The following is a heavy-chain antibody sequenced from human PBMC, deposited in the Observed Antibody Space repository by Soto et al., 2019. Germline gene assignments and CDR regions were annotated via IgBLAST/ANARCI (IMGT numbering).Heavy chain of an antibody. CDR1: GFPFSSYA. J-gene: IGHJ4*02. CDR3: VRGSLMTTVSDFDY. CDR2: MSYDGSNE. Sequence: GSLRLSCAASGFPFSSYAMHWVRQAPGKGLEWVALMSYDGSNEDYADSVKGRFSISRDNSKNTLYLQMNSLRAEDTAVFYCVRGSLMTTVSDFDYWGQETPVTVSS. D-gene: IGHD4-17*01. V-gene: IGHV3-30*04.